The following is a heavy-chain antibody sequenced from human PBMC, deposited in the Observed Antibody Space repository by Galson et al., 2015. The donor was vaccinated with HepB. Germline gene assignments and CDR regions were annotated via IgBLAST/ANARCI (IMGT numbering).Heavy chain of an antibody. J-gene: IGHJ4*02. CDR2: MIPLFGKA. V-gene: IGHV1-69*13. D-gene: IGHD2-21*02. Sequence: SVKVSCKDSGASFSNYGFTWIRQAPGQGLEWMGGMIPLFGKANYAQKFQDRVSIYADESTRTVYMELYGLTSEDSALYYCARDWGYCGHDCYFAMSFWGQGTLVTVSS. CDR3: ARDWGYCGHDCYFAMSF. CDR1: GASFSNYG.